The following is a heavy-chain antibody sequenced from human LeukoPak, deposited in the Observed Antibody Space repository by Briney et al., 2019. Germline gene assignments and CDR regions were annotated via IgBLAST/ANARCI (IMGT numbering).Heavy chain of an antibody. CDR2: INHSGST. D-gene: IGHD6-13*01. J-gene: IGHJ5*02. V-gene: IGHV4-34*01. Sequence: SETLSLTGAVYGGSFSGYYWSWIRQPPGKGLEWIGEINHSGSTNYNPSLKSLVTISVDTSKNQFSLKLSSVTAADTAVYYCARDHPGGAAANRGWFDPWGKGTLVTVPS. CDR1: GGSFSGYY. CDR3: ARDHPGGAAANRGWFDP.